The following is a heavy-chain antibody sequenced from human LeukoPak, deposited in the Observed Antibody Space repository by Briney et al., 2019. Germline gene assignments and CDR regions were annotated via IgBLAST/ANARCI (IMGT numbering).Heavy chain of an antibody. CDR1: GYTFTGYY. Sequence: GASVKVSCKASGYTFTGYYMHWVRQAPGQGLEWMGWINPNTGATNFAQKVQGRVTMTRDTSISTAYMELSRLNSDDTAIYYCVTDLLNDSTGYYESWGQGTLVTVSS. CDR3: VTDLLNDSTGYYES. D-gene: IGHD3-22*01. CDR2: INPNTGAT. J-gene: IGHJ5*02. V-gene: IGHV1-2*02.